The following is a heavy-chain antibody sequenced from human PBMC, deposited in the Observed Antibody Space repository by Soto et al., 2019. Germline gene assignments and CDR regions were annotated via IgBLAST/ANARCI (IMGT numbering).Heavy chain of an antibody. Sequence: GGSLRLSCAASGFTFSSYGMHWVRQAPGKGLEWVAVISYDGSNKYYADSVKGRFTISRDNSKNTLYLQMNSLRAEDTAVYYCATAILSNDCSSTSCYGAPADYWGQGTLVTVPQ. D-gene: IGHD2-2*01. J-gene: IGHJ4*02. V-gene: IGHV3-30*03. CDR1: GFTFSSYG. CDR2: ISYDGSNK. CDR3: ATAILSNDCSSTSCYGAPADY.